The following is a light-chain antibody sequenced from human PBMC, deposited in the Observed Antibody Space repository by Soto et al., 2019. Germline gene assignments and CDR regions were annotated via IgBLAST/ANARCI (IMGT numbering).Light chain of an antibody. CDR1: QTISSY. CDR2: VES. J-gene: IGKJ2*01. CDR3: QPSYSTPYT. Sequence: DIQMTQAPSSLSASVGDRVTITCRASQTISSYLNWYQQKPGKAPELLIYVESNLQRGVPSRFIGRGSGTDFTLNISSLQPEDFATYYCQPSYSTPYTFGQGTRVASK. V-gene: IGKV1-39*01.